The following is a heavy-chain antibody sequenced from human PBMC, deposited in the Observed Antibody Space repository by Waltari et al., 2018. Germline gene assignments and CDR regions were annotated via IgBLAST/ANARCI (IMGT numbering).Heavy chain of an antibody. D-gene: IGHD3-22*01. J-gene: IGHJ6*03. CDR1: GDSFTTSW. CDR3: ARTIVQGQYYMDV. Sequence: EVQLVQSGAEVGKPGESLRIACQASGDSFTTSWITWVRQVPGKGLEWMGRIDCSDSYTNYSPSFQGHVALSVDESISTAYLQWSSLKASDTAIYYCARTIVQGQYYMDVWGKGTMVTVSS. CDR2: IDCSDSYT. V-gene: IGHV5-10-1*01.